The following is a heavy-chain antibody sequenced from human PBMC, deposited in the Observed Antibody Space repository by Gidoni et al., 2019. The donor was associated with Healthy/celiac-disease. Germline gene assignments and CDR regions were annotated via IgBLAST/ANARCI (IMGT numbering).Heavy chain of an antibody. D-gene: IGHD1-7*01. CDR1: GASISSGGYY. CDR3: ARALELRSDYYGMDV. Sequence: QVQLQESGPGLVKPSQTLSPTCTVPGASISSGGYYWSWIRQHPGKGLEWIGYIYYSGSTYYNPSLKSRVTISVDTSKNQFSLKLSSVTAADTAVYYCARALELRSDYYGMDVWGQGTTVTVSS. J-gene: IGHJ6*02. CDR2: IYYSGST. V-gene: IGHV4-31*03.